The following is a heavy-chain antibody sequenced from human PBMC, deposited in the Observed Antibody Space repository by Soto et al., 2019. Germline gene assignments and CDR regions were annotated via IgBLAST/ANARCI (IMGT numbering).Heavy chain of an antibody. CDR1: GVTLSDYA. CDR2: IRVAAGST. Sequence: DVQLLESGGGLVQPGGSLRLSCAVSGVTLSDYAMSWVRQAPGEGLEWVSSIRVAAGSTHYADSVRGRFTISRANLKNILYLQMNSLRAEDTALYYCAKSTYCAGDCYSKDFDAWGQGTLVTVS. D-gene: IGHD2-21*02. CDR3: AKSTYCAGDCYSKDFDA. V-gene: IGHV3-23*01. J-gene: IGHJ4*02.